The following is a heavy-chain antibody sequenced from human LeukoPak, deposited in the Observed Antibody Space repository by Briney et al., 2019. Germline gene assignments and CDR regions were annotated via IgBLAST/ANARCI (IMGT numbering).Heavy chain of an antibody. CDR1: GFTFSSYS. CDR2: ISSSSSYI. V-gene: IGHV3-21*01. Sequence: PGGSLRLSCAASGFTFSSYSMNWVRQAPGKGLEWVSSISSSSSYIYYADSVKDRFTISRDNAKNSLYLQMNSLRAEDTAVYYCARGSGEWELLAAFDIWGQGTMVTVSS. D-gene: IGHD1-26*01. CDR3: ARGSGEWELLAAFDI. J-gene: IGHJ3*02.